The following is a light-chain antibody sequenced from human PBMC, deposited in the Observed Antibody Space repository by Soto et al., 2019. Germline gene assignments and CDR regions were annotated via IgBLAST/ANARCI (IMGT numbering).Light chain of an antibody. CDR2: KAS. CDR3: QQYNSYSPT. Sequence: IQMTQSPSTLSASVGDRVTITCRASQRISVWLAWYQQKAGKAPNLLIYKASRLESGVPSRFSGSGSETEFTLTISGLQPGDSATYYCQQYNSYSPTFGQGTKVDIK. J-gene: IGKJ1*01. V-gene: IGKV1-5*03. CDR1: QRISVW.